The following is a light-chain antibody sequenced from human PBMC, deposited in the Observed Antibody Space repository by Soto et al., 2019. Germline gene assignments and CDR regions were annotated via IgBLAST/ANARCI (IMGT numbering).Light chain of an antibody. Sequence: EIVLTQSPATLSLSPGKRATLSCRSSQSVGGSSLAWYQQKPGQAPRLLIYGAFTRATGIADRFSGSGSGTDFTLTNSRLEPEDCAVYYCQQYGTSPKTFGQGTKVDIK. CDR2: GAF. V-gene: IGKV3-20*01. CDR1: QSVGGSS. J-gene: IGKJ1*01. CDR3: QQYGTSPKT.